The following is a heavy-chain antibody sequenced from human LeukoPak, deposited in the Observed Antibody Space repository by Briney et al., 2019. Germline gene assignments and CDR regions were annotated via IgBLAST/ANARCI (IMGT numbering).Heavy chain of an antibody. J-gene: IGHJ4*02. V-gene: IGHV3-23*01. CDR3: AKLFEAAIFYY. D-gene: IGHD5-18*01. Sequence: GGSLRLSFAASGFTFSSYAMSWDRQAPGKGLEWVSAISGSGGSTYYADSVKGRFTISRDNSKNTLYLQMNSLRAEDTAVYYCAKLFEAAIFYYWGQGTLVTVSS. CDR1: GFTFSSYA. CDR2: ISGSGGST.